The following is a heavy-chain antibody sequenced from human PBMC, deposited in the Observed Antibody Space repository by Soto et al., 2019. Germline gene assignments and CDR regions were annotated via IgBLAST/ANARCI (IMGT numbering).Heavy chain of an antibody. CDR3: ARQIYDSDTGPNFQYYFDS. D-gene: IGHD3-22*01. J-gene: IGHJ4*02. CDR2: IDPSDSQT. V-gene: IGHV5-10-1*01. CDR1: GYSFAVYC. Sequence: GESLKISCKGSGYSFAVYCITWVRQRPWKGLEWMGRIDPSDSQTYYSPSFRGHVTISVTKSITTVFLQWSSLRASDTAMYYCARQIYDSDTGPNFQYYFDSWGQGTPVTVSS.